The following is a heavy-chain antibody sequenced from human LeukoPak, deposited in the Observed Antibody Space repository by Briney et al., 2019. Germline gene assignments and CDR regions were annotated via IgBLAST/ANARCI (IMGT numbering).Heavy chain of an antibody. V-gene: IGHV1-69*04. CDR1: GGTFSSYA. J-gene: IGHJ3*01. CDR2: IIPILGIA. CDR3: ARERSGDAFDV. Sequence: SVKVSCKASGGTFSSYAISWVRQAPGQGLEWMGRIIPILGIANYAQKFQGRVTITADKSTSTAYMELSSLRSEDTAVYYCARERSGDAFDVWGQGTMVTVSS.